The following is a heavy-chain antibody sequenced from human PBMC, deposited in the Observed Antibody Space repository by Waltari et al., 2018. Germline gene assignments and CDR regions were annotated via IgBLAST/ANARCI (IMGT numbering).Heavy chain of an antibody. CDR2: IYHSGST. V-gene: IGHV4-38-2*01. CDR1: GYSISSGYY. D-gene: IGHD2-8*02. Sequence: QVQLQESGPGLVKPSETLSLTCAVSGYSISSGYYWGWIRQPPGKGLEWIGSIYHSGSTYYNPSLKSRVTISVDTSKNQFSLKLSSVTAADTAVYYCATGRSVVYAPTLDYWGQGTLVTVSS. CDR3: ATGRSVVYAPTLDY. J-gene: IGHJ4*02.